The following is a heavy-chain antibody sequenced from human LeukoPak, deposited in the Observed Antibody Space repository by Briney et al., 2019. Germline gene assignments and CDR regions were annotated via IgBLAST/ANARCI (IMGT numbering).Heavy chain of an antibody. CDR3: AREPLLYYYGSGSYFNY. Sequence: GGSLRLSCAASGFTFSSYAMHWVRQAPGKGLEWVAVISYDGSNKYYADSVKGRFTISRDNSKNTLYLQTNSLRAEDTAVYYCAREPLLYYYGSGSYFNYWGQGTLVTVSS. CDR2: ISYDGSNK. CDR1: GFTFSSYA. J-gene: IGHJ4*02. D-gene: IGHD3-10*01. V-gene: IGHV3-30*04.